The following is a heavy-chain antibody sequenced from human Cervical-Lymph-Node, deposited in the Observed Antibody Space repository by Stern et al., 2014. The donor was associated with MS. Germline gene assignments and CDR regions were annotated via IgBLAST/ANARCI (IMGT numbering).Heavy chain of an antibody. CDR2: ISYDGSNK. V-gene: IGHV3-30*01. D-gene: IGHD2-21*01. Sequence: VQLEESGGGVVQPGRSLRLSCAASGFTFRNYDIHWVRQAPGKGLEWVAVISYDGSNKYYADSVKGRFTISRDNSENTVYLQMNSLRAEDTSVYYCARGLVGGLDVGGQGTTVTVSS. CDR1: GFTFRNYD. CDR3: ARGLVGGLDV. J-gene: IGHJ6*02.